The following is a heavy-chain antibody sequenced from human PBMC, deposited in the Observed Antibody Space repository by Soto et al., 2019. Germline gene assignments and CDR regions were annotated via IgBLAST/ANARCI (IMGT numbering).Heavy chain of an antibody. D-gene: IGHD7-27*01. CDR2: INHIGST. V-gene: IGHV4-34*01. J-gene: IGHJ2*01. CDR1: GGSFSGYY. CDR3: ARLPNWGLLWYFDL. Sequence: SETLSLTCAVYGGSFSGYYWSWIRQPPGKGLEWIGEINHIGSTNYNPSLKSRVTISVDTSKNQFSLKLSSVTAADTAVYYCARLPNWGLLWYFDLWGRGTLVTVSS.